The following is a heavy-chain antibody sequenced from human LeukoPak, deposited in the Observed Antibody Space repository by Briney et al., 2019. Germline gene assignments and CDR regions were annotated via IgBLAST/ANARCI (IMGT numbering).Heavy chain of an antibody. Sequence: SETLSLTCTVSGDSVNSATFYWAWIRQFPGKGLELIGYTYNRGNTYYNPSLNSRVTISVNTSKNQFSLKLRSVTAADSAVYYRARDFWAATGAFEIWGQGASVTVSS. CDR3: ARDFWAATGAFEI. CDR2: TYNRGNT. CDR1: GDSVNSATFY. J-gene: IGHJ3*02. V-gene: IGHV4-61*01. D-gene: IGHD3/OR15-3a*01.